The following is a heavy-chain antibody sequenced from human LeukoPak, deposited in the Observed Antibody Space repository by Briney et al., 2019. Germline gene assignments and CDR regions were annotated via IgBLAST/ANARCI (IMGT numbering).Heavy chain of an antibody. CDR2: IYYSGST. D-gene: IGHD1-26*01. CDR1: GGSISSYY. CDR3: ATEPTHQSGSSPSMDY. Sequence: KTSETLSLTCTVSGGSISSYYWSWIRQPPGKGLEWIGYIYYSGSTNYNPSLKSRVTISVDTSKNQFSLKLSSVTAEDTAVYYCATEPTHQSGSSPSMDYWGQGTLVTVSS. V-gene: IGHV4-59*01. J-gene: IGHJ4*02.